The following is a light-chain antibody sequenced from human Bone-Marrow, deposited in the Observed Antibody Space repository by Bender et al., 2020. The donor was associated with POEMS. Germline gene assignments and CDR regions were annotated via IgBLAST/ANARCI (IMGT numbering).Light chain of an antibody. Sequence: QSALTQPASVSGSPGQSITISCTGTSSDVGSYNYVSWYQQYPDNAPKLLIYDVTNRPSGVSNRFSGSKSGNTASLTISGLQAEDEGDYYCQSYDNSLGGWVFGGGTKLTVL. V-gene: IGLV2-14*03. CDR3: QSYDNSLGGWV. CDR2: DVT. J-gene: IGLJ3*02. CDR1: SSDVGSYNY.